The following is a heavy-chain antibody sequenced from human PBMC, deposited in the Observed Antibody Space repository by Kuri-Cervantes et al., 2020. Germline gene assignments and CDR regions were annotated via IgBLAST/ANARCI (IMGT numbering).Heavy chain of an antibody. D-gene: IGHD5-12*01. V-gene: IGHV3-7*01. CDR1: GFTFSDYW. CDR3: ARQEKGIVATYRHYYYYGMDV. CDR2: IKQDGSEK. J-gene: IGHJ6*02. Sequence: GESLKISCAASGFTFSDYWMSWVRQAPGKGLEWVANIKQDGSEKYYVDSVKGRFTISRDNAKNSLYLQMNSLRDEDTAVYYCARQEKGIVATYRHYYYYGMDVWGQGTTVTVSS.